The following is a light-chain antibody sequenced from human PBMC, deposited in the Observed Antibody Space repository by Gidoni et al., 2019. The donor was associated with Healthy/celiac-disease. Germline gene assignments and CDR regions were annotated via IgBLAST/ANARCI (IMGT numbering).Light chain of an antibody. CDR2: DAS. Sequence: EIVFPQSPATLSLSPRERATIPCSDSHSVSSYLAWYQQKPGQAPRLLIYDASNRATGIPVRISGSGSGSDFTLTIISLEPEDFAVYYCQHRSNWPRTFGQGTKVEIK. CDR3: QHRSNWPRT. CDR1: HSVSSY. V-gene: IGKV3-11*01. J-gene: IGKJ1*01.